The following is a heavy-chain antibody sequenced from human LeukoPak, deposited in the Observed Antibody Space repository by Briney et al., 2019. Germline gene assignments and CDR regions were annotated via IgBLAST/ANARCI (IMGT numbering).Heavy chain of an antibody. J-gene: IGHJ6*02. D-gene: IGHD5-18*01. V-gene: IGHV7-4-1*02. CDR1: GYTFTSYA. Sequence: ASVKVSCKASGYTFTSYAMNWVRQAPGQGLEWMGWINTNTGNPTYAQGFTGRFVFSLDTSVSTAYLQISSLKAEDTAVYYCARGGYSYGTYYYYGMDVWGQGTTVTVSS. CDR3: ARGGYSYGTYYYYGMDV. CDR2: INTNTGNP.